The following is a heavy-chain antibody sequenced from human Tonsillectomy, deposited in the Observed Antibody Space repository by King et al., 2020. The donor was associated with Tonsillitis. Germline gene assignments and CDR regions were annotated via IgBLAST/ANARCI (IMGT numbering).Heavy chain of an antibody. D-gene: IGHD1-14*01. CDR2: ISYSGGP. CDR1: GGSINGYY. V-gene: IGHV4-59*01. J-gene: IGHJ3*02. CDR3: TSDLLAYGNAFDI. Sequence: VQLQESGPGLVKPSETLSLTCTVSGGSINGYYWRWLRQPPGKGLEWLGYISYSGGPNYNPSLKSRLTISLDTPMNQFSLKLTSVPAADSGVYYCTSDLLAYGNAFDIWGQGTMVTVSS.